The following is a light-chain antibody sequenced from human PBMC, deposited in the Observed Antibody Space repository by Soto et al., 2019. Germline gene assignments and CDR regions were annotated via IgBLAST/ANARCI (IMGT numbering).Light chain of an antibody. CDR2: AAS. CDR1: QTISGY. J-gene: IGKJ5*01. Sequence: DIQMTQSPSSLSASVGARVPITCRASQTISGYLNWYQQKPGKAPELLIYAASRVQSGVPSRFTGSGSGTEFTLTISSVQPEDFGSYYCQQSYRTPHTFGQGTRLEIK. CDR3: QQSYRTPHT. V-gene: IGKV1-39*01.